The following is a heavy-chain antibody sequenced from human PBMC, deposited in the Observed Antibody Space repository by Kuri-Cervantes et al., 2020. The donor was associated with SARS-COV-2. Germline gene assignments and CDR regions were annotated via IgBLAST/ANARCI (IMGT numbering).Heavy chain of an antibody. V-gene: IGHV4-59*08. CDR2: IYYSGST. Sequence: SETLSLTCAVYGGSFSGYYWSWIRQPPGKGLEWIGYIYYSGSTNYNPSLKSQVTISVDTSKNQFSLKLSSVTAADTAVYYCARHYSWYYFDYWGQGTLVTVSS. CDR3: ARHYSWYYFDY. CDR1: GGSFSGYY. J-gene: IGHJ4*02. D-gene: IGHD6-13*01.